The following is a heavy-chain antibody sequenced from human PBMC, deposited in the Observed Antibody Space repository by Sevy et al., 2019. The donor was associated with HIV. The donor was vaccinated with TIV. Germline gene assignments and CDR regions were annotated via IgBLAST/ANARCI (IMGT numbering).Heavy chain of an antibody. J-gene: IGHJ6*02. D-gene: IGHD1-7*01. V-gene: IGHV3-48*02. CDR1: GFTFSGYT. Sequence: GGSLRLSCVASGFTFSGYTMNWVRQAPGEGLAWLSYISSSGDTIYYADSVKGRFTISRDNAKNTGFLQMNNLRDEDTAVYYCARDRKLELRDYYYGMDVWGQGTTVTVSS. CDR2: ISSSGDTI. CDR3: ARDRKLELRDYYYGMDV.